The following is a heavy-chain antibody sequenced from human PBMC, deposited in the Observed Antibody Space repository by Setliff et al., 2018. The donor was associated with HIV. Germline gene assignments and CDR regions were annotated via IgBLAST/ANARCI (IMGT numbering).Heavy chain of an antibody. CDR2: INHNRKT. Sequence: SETLSLTCAVYGGSFSGYFWSWVRQSPGKGLEWIGEINHNRKTNYNPSLKSRVTISIDRSKNQFSLKLNSVIAADAAVYYCTRVRDHYDSGTYYRPLYFFDSWGQGTLVTVSS. V-gene: IGHV4-34*01. D-gene: IGHD3-10*01. CDR3: TRVRDHYDSGTYYRPLYFFDS. J-gene: IGHJ4*02. CDR1: GGSFSGYF.